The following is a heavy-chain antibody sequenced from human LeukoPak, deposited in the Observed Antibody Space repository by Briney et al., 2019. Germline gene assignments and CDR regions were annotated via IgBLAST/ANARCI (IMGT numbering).Heavy chain of an antibody. V-gene: IGHV3-43*01. CDR2: ITWDGGST. D-gene: IGHD3-10*01. J-gene: IGHJ4*02. CDR1: GFTFDDYT. CDR3: AKGGGYVPY. Sequence: GGSLRLSCAASGFTFDDYTMHWVRQAPGKGLEWVSLITWDGGSTYYADSVKGRFTISRDNSKNTLYLQMNSLRAEDTAVYYCAKGGGYVPYWGQGTLVTVSS.